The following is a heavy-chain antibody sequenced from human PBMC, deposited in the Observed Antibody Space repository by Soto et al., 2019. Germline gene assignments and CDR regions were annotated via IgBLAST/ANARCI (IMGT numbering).Heavy chain of an antibody. CDR3: AKDMGAVAGTTGFDY. J-gene: IGHJ4*02. V-gene: IGHV3-9*01. CDR2: ISWNSGSI. CDR1: GFTFDDYA. D-gene: IGHD6-19*01. Sequence: GGSLRLSCAASGFTFDDYAMHWVRQAPGKGLEWVSGISWNSGSIGYADSVKGRFTISRDNAKNSLYLQMNSLRAGDTALYYCAKDMGAVAGTTGFDYWGQGT.